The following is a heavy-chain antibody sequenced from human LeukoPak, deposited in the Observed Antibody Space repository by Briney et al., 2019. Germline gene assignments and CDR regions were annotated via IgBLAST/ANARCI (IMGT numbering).Heavy chain of an antibody. CDR2: IYYSGST. J-gene: IGHJ4*02. CDR1: GGSISSSSYY. Sequence: SETLSLTCTVSGGSISSSSYYWGWIRQPPGKGLEWIGSIYYSGSTYYNPSLKSRVTISVDTSKNQFSLKLSSVTAADTAVYYCARGGYLESYYFDYWGQGTLVTVSS. D-gene: IGHD3-22*01. V-gene: IGHV4-39*07. CDR3: ARGGYLESYYFDY.